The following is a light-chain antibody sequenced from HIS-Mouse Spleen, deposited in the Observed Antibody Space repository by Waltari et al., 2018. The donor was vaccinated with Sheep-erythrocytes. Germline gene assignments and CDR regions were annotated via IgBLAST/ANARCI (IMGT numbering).Light chain of an antibody. Sequence: QSALTQPRSVSGSPGQSVTISCTGTSSDVGGYNYVPWYQQHPGKAPKLMIYDVSKRPSGVPDRFSGSTSGNTASLTISGLQAEDEADYYCCSYAGSYNHVFATGTKVTVL. V-gene: IGLV2-11*01. CDR3: CSYAGSYNHV. J-gene: IGLJ1*01. CDR1: SSDVGGYNY. CDR2: DVS.